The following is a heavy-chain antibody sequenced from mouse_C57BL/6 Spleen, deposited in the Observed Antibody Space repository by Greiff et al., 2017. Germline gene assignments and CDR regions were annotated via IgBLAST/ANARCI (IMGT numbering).Heavy chain of an antibody. Sequence: QVQLQQPGAELVMPGASVKLSCKASGYTFTSYWMHWVKQRPGQGLEWIGEIDPSDSYTNYNQKLKGKSTLTVDKSSSTAYMQLSSLTSEDSAVYYCARRDSSGYWFAYWGQGTLVTVSA. V-gene: IGHV1-69*01. J-gene: IGHJ3*01. CDR2: IDPSDSYT. D-gene: IGHD3-2*02. CDR1: GYTFTSYW. CDR3: ARRDSSGYWFAY.